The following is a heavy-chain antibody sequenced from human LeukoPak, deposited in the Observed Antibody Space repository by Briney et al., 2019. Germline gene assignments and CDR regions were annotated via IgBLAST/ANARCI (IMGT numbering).Heavy chain of an antibody. Sequence: GGSLRLSCAASGFTFSDYYMSWIRQAPGKGLEWVSYISSSSSYTNYADSVKGRFTIFRDNAKNSLYLQMNSLRAEDTAVYYCARDIAVAGTDYYGMDVWGKGTTVTVSS. V-gene: IGHV3-11*06. J-gene: IGHJ6*04. CDR2: ISSSSSYT. CDR3: ARDIAVAGTDYYGMDV. CDR1: GFTFSDYY. D-gene: IGHD6-19*01.